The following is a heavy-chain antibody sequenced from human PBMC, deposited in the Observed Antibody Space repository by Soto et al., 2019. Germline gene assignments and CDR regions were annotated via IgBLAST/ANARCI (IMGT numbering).Heavy chain of an antibody. V-gene: IGHV1-3*01. CDR2: INAGNGNT. J-gene: IGHJ5*02. D-gene: IGHD6-13*01. Sequence: ASVKVSCKASGYTFTSYAMHWVRQAPGQRLEWMGWINAGNGNTKYSQKFQGRVTITRDTSASTAYMELSSLRSEDTAVYYCARVGIAAPGWFDPWGQGTLVTVSS. CDR3: ARVGIAAPGWFDP. CDR1: GYTFTSYA.